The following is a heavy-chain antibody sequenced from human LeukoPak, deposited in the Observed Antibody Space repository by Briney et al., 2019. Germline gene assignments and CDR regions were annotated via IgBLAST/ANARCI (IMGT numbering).Heavy chain of an antibody. J-gene: IGHJ4*02. D-gene: IGHD6-13*01. CDR2: ISGSGDST. V-gene: IGHV3-23*01. CDR3: AKTRPLDSSSWSHGDY. CDR1: GFTFSSYA. Sequence: PGGSLRLSCSASGFTFSSYAMHWVRQAPGKGLEWVSAISGSGDSTYYGDSVKGRFTISRDNSKNTLYLQMNSLRAEDTAVYYCAKTRPLDSSSWSHGDYWGQGTLVTVSS.